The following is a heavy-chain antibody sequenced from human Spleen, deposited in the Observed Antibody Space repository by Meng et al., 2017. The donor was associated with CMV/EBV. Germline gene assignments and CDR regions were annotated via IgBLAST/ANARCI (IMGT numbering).Heavy chain of an antibody. J-gene: IGHJ4*02. V-gene: IGHV4-34*01. CDR2: IHHSGST. Sequence: SETLSLTCAVYGGSFSGYYWSWIRQPPGKGLEWIGEIHHSGSTNYNPSLKSRVTISVDTSKNQFSLKLSSVTAADTAVYYCARGPTGAHFWYWGQGTLVTVSS. CDR3: ARGPTGAHFWY. D-gene: IGHD1-1*01. CDR1: GGSFSGYY.